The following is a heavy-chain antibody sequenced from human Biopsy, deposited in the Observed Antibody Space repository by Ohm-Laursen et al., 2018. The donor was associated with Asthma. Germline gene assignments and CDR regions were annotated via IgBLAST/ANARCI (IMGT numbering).Heavy chain of an antibody. CDR3: ARLADCSGGACYSYGWFDP. Sequence: SDTLSLTCTVSGGSIRSHYWTWIRQPPGKGLEYIGDIYHTGSTNYNPSLKSRVTMSLDTSKNQISLRLTSVTPADTAVYYCARLADCSGGACYSYGWFDPWGQGTRVTVSS. CDR2: IYHTGST. V-gene: IGHV4-59*07. CDR1: GGSIRSHY. D-gene: IGHD2-15*01. J-gene: IGHJ5*02.